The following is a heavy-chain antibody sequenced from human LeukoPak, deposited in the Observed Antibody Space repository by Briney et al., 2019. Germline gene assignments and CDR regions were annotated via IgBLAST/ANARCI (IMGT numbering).Heavy chain of an antibody. CDR2: IYYTWGT. CDR3: AKYGNSGWVIDY. J-gene: IGHJ4*02. CDR1: GDSICSNY. Sequence: SETLSLTCTVSGDSICSNYWTGIRQPPGKGLEYIGYIYYTWGTNYNPSLKSRVHTSGDTSKKQFALKLSSVTAADTAVYFCAKYGNSGWVIDYWGQGTLVTVSS. D-gene: IGHD6-19*01. V-gene: IGHV4-59*08.